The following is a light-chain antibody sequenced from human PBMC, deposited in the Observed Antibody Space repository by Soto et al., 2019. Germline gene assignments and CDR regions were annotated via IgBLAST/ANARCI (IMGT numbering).Light chain of an antibody. Sequence: QSVLTQPPSVSGAPGQWVTISCTGSSSNIGAGYDVHWYQQLPGTAPKLLIYGNSNRPSGVPDRFSGSKSVTSASLAITGLQADDEADYYCQSYDSSQSGNYVFGTGTKVTVL. CDR3: QSYDSSQSGNYV. V-gene: IGLV1-40*01. CDR2: GNS. CDR1: SSNIGAGYD. J-gene: IGLJ1*01.